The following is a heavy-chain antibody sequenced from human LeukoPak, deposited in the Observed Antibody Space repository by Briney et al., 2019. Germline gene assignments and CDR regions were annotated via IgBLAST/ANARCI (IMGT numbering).Heavy chain of an antibody. CDR1: GDSIDDSY. D-gene: IGHD3-9*01. CDR2: ISYSGST. CDR3: ARDRVSYYDILTGYYSAPAPYDY. J-gene: IGHJ4*02. V-gene: IGHV4-59*12. Sequence: SETLSLTCTIPGDSIDDSYWSWIRQSPGKGLEWIGYISYSGSTYYNPSLKSRVTISVDTSKNQFSLKLSSVTAADTAVYYCARDRVSYYDILTGYYSAPAPYDYWGQGTLVTVSS.